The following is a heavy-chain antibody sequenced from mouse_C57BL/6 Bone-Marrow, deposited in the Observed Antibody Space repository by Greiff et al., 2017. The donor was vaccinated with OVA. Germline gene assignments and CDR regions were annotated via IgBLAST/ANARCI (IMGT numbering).Heavy chain of an antibody. CDR1: GYTLTDYE. J-gene: IGHJ3*01. CDR3: ARIYYYGGFAY. CDR2: IDPVTGDT. V-gene: IGHV1-15*01. Sequence: VQLQQSGAELVRPGASVTLSCKASGYTLTDYEMHWVKQTPVHGLEWIGAIDPVTGDTAYNQKIPGKAILTADKSSSTSYMELRILTSEDSAVYYCARIYYYGGFAYWGQGTLVTVSA. D-gene: IGHD1-1*01.